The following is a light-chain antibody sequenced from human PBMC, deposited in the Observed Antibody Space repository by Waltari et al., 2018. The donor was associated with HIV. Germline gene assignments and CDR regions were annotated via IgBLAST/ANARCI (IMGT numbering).Light chain of an antibody. CDR3: QYLDSYPL. CDR2: AAS. CDR1: RGISSY. V-gene: IGKV1-9*01. J-gene: IGKJ4*01. Sequence: DIQLTQSPSFLSASVGDRVTITCLASRGISSYFAWHQHKPGEAPRLLIYAASTLQSGVPSRFSGSASGTEFTLTISSLQPEDFAIYYCQYLDSYPLFGGGTKVEVK.